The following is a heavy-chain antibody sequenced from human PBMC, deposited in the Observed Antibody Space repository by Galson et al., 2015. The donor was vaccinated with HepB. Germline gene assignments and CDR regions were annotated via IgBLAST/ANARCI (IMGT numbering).Heavy chain of an antibody. CDR2: ISGSDNMI. J-gene: IGHJ4*02. V-gene: IGHV3-48*03. CDR3: ARGHYYDSSGSPYFFDY. CDR1: GFTFSSFE. D-gene: IGHD3-22*01. Sequence: SLRLSCAASGFTFSSFEMNWVRQAPGKGLEWVSYISGSDNMIFYADSVKGRFTISRDNAKNSLYLQMNSLRAEDTAVYYCARGHYYDSSGSPYFFDYWGLGTLVTVSS.